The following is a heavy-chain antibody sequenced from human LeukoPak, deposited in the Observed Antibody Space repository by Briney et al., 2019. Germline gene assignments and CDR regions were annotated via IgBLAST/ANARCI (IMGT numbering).Heavy chain of an antibody. D-gene: IGHD4-17*01. Sequence: GGSLRLSCAASGFTFSSYAMSWVRQAPGKGLEWVSAISGSGGSTYYADSVKGRFTFSRNNSKNTLYLQMNSLKTEDTAVYYCTRRPEHDYGDYITVEEAFDIWGQGTMVTVSS. CDR1: GFTFSSYA. V-gene: IGHV3-23*01. J-gene: IGHJ3*02. CDR2: ISGSGGST. CDR3: TRRPEHDYGDYITVEEAFDI.